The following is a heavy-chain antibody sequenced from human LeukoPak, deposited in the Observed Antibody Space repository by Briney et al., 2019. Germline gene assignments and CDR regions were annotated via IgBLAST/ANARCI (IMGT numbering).Heavy chain of an antibody. Sequence: GGSLRLSCAVSGLNFNIYAMHWVRQVPGKGLEWVSGISLDTDRIGYADSVRGRFTVSRDNNKNSVYLQMNSLTPEDSALYFCVKDVTPGGADVWGQGTTVTVS. CDR2: ISLDTDRI. CDR1: GLNFNIYA. J-gene: IGHJ6*02. CDR3: VKDVTPGGADV. V-gene: IGHV3-9*01. D-gene: IGHD2-21*01.